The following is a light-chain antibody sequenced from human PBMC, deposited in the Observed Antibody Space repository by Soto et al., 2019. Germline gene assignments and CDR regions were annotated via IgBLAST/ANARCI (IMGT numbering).Light chain of an antibody. V-gene: IGKV3-20*01. J-gene: IGKJ3*01. CDR3: QQYGASPFT. Sequence: EIVLTQSPGTLSLSPGERATLSCRASQSVSSSYLAWYQQKPGQAPRLLIYGASSRATGIPDRFSGSGSGTDFTLTISRLEPEDFAVYYCQQYGASPFTFGPGDQGGY. CDR2: GAS. CDR1: QSVSSSY.